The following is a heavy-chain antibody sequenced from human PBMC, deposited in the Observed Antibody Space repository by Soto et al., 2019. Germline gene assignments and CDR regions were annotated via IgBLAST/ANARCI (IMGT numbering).Heavy chain of an antibody. CDR3: ARGPYYDFCSGFTYYMDV. J-gene: IGHJ6*03. V-gene: IGHV1-2*04. Sequence: ASVKVSCKASGYTFTGYYMHWVRQAPGQGLEWMGWINPNSGGTNYAQKFQGWVTMTRDTSISTAYMELSRLRSDDTAVYYCARGPYYDFCSGFTYYMDVWGKRTTVTVSS. CDR1: GYTFTGYY. CDR2: INPNSGGT. D-gene: IGHD3-3*01.